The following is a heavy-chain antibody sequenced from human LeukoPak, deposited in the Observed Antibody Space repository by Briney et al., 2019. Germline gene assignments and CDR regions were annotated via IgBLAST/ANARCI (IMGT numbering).Heavy chain of an antibody. Sequence: SGGSLRLSCAASGFTFSSYSMNWVRQAPGKGLEWVSYISSSSSTIYYADSVKGRFTISRENANNSLYLQMNSLRAEDTAVYYCARDWYGEDYFDYWGQGTLVTASS. CDR1: GFTFSSYS. CDR2: ISSSSSTI. J-gene: IGHJ4*02. V-gene: IGHV3-48*01. CDR3: ARDWYGEDYFDY. D-gene: IGHD3-10*01.